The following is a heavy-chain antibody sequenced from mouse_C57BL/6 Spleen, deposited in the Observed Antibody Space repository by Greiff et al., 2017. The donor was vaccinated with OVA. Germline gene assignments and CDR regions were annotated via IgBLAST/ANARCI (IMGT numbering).Heavy chain of an antibody. CDR3: ARKGTDRSGYAMDY. CDR1: GYTFTTYP. CDR2: FHPYNDDT. J-gene: IGHJ4*01. V-gene: IGHV1-47*01. D-gene: IGHD3-2*02. Sequence: VQLQQSGAELVKPGASVKMSCKASGYTFTTYPIEWMKQNHGKSLEWIGNFHPYNDDTKYNEKLKGKATLTVEKSSSTVYLELSRLTSDNSAVYYYARKGTDRSGYAMDYWGQGTSVTVSS.